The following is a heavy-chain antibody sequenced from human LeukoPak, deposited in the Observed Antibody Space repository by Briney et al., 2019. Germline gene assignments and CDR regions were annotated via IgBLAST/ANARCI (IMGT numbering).Heavy chain of an antibody. CDR3: ARDVGPEGFFFGF. V-gene: IGHV3-23*01. CDR1: GFTFSNYA. Sequence: GGSLRLSCAASGFTFSNYAMTWVRQAPGKGREWLTTSGSDGNTYYSDSVKGRFTTSRDNSKSTLYLQMNSLRAEDTAIYYCARDVGPEGFFFGFWGQGTLVTVSS. CDR2: TSGSDGNT. J-gene: IGHJ4*02. D-gene: IGHD3-3*01.